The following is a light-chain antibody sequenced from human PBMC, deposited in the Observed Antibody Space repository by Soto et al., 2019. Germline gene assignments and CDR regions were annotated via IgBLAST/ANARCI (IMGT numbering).Light chain of an antibody. CDR3: QQYGSSPGYT. V-gene: IGKV3-20*01. CDR1: QSVSSSY. J-gene: IGKJ2*01. Sequence: EIVLTQSPGTLSLSPGERATLSCRASQSVSSSYLAWYQQKPGQAPRLLIYGASGRATGIPDRFSGSGSGTDFTLTISRLEPEDFAVYYCQQYGSSPGYTFGQGTKLESK. CDR2: GAS.